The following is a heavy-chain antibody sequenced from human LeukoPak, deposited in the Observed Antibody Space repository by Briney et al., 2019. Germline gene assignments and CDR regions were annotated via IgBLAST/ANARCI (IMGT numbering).Heavy chain of an antibody. CDR3: AGLVGRYSSGLYYYYFDY. J-gene: IGHJ4*02. CDR2: KYLSGTT. D-gene: IGHD3-22*01. CDR1: GDSINSLDL. V-gene: IGHV4-4*02. Sequence: SGTLSLTCTVSGDSINSLDLWSWVRQPPGKGLEWIGEKYLSGTTHSNPSVKSRVTISIDKSKNQFFLNLSSVTAADTAVYYCAGLVGRYSSGLYYYYFDYWGQGTLVTVSS.